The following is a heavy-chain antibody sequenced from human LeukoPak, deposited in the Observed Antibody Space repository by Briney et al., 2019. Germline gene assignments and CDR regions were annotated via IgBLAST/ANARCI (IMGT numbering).Heavy chain of an antibody. CDR1: GFTFSSYA. CDR2: ISYDGSNK. J-gene: IGHJ4*02. V-gene: IGHV3-30-3*01. D-gene: IGHD3-10*01. CDR3: ARDNYVGDGVFDY. Sequence: GGSLGLSCAASGFTFSSYAMHWVRQAPGKGLEWVAVISYDGSNKYYADSVKGRFTISRDNSKNTLYLQMNSLRAEDTAVYYCARDNYVGDGVFDYWGQGTLVTVSS.